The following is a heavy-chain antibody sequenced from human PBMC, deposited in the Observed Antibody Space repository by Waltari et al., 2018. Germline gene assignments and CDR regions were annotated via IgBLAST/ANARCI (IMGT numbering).Heavy chain of an antibody. V-gene: IGHV4-4*02. Sequence: QVQLQESGPGLVKPSGTLSLTCAVSGGSISSSNWWSWVRQPPGKGLEWIGEIYHSGSTNYNPSLKSRVTISVDKSKNQFSLKLSSVTAADTAVYYCARAAYSSSLEPGYWYFDLWGRGTLVTVSS. J-gene: IGHJ2*01. CDR3: ARAAYSSSLEPGYWYFDL. CDR1: GGSISSSNW. CDR2: IYHSGST. D-gene: IGHD6-13*01.